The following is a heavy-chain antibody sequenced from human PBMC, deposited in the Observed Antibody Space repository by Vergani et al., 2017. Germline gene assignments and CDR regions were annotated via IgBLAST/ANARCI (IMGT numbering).Heavy chain of an antibody. CDR2: IGSSGPYI. J-gene: IGHJ4*02. CDR3: ARDRGNSGDYNFGY. CDR1: GFTFSVFS. D-gene: IGHD1-26*01. V-gene: IGHV3-21*06. Sequence: VQLVESGGGLVKPGGSLRLSCAASGFTFSVFSMSWVRQAPGKGLEWVAFIGSSGPYINYADSVKGRFIISRDNTNNSLFLQLRSLRAEDAAVYYCARDRGNSGDYNFGYWGQGTLVTVSS.